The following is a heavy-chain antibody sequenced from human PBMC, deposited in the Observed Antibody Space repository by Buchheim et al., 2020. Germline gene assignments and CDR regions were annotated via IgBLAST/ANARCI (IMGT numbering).Heavy chain of an antibody. CDR2: ISGSGGST. CDR3: AKDLNDFWSGYGPDWFDP. Sequence: EVQLLESGGGLVQPGGSLRLSCAASGFTFSSYAMSWVRQAPGKGLEWVSAISGSGGSTYYADSVKGRFAISSDNSKTTQYLQMNSLRAEDTAVYYCAKDLNDFWSGYGPDWFDPWGQGT. D-gene: IGHD3-3*01. CDR1: GFTFSSYA. J-gene: IGHJ5*02. V-gene: IGHV3-23*01.